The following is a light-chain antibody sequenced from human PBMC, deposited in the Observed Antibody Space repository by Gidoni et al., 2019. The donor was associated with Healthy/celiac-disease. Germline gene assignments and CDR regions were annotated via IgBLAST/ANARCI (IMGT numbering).Light chain of an antibody. Sequence: DIQMTQSPSTLSATVGDRVTITCRASQSISSWLAWYQQKTGKAPKLLIYDASSLESGVPSRFSGSGSGTEFTLTISSLQPDDFATYYCQQYNSFLFGGGTKVEIK. V-gene: IGKV1-5*01. J-gene: IGKJ4*01. CDR3: QQYNSFL. CDR2: DAS. CDR1: QSISSW.